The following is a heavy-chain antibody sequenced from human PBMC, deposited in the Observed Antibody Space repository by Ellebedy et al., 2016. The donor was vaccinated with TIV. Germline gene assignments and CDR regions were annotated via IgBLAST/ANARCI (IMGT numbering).Heavy chain of an antibody. Sequence: PGGSLRLSCEASGFTFSGYYMSWIRQAPGKGLEWVPSISGNGNYKDYADSVKGRFTISRDTAKNSLYLQMNSLRAEDTAVYYCAREGIVVVGDNIDVWGQGTPVTVSS. CDR3: AREGIVVVGDNIDV. J-gene: IGHJ5*02. CDR1: GFTFSGYY. CDR2: ISGNGNYK. V-gene: IGHV3-11*04. D-gene: IGHD2-2*01.